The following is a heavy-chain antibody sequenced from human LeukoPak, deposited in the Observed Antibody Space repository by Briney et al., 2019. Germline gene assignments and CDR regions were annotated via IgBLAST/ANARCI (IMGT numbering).Heavy chain of an antibody. D-gene: IGHD2-8*02. J-gene: IGHJ4*02. CDR3: VRALYCTGDDCYPGLSNYFDY. V-gene: IGHV3-7*04. CDR1: GFTFRNYW. CDR2: IKQDGSEK. Sequence: GGSLRLSCVASGFTFRNYWMSWVRQAPGKGLEWAANIKQDGSEKDYVDSMKGRFTISRDNDKNSLYLQMNSLRVEDTAVYYCVRALYCTGDDCYPGLSNYFDYWGQGSLVTVSS.